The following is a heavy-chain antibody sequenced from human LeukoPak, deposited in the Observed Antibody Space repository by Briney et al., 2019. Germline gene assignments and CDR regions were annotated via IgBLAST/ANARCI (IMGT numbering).Heavy chain of an antibody. CDR3: YVEGDGVVAAFRWFDP. V-gene: IGHV4-39*01. J-gene: IGHJ5*02. D-gene: IGHD2-15*01. Sequence: SETLSLTCTVSGGSISSSSYYWGWIRQPPGKGLEWIGSIYYSGSTYYNPSLKSRVTISVDTSKNQFSLKLSSVTAAVTAVYYCYVEGDGVVAAFRWFDPWGQGTLVTVSS. CDR2: IYYSGST. CDR1: GGSISSSSYY.